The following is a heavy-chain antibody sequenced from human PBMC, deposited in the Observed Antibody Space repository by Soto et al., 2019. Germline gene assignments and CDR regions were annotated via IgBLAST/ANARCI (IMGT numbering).Heavy chain of an antibody. CDR3: AAGEASSRNLAPYYLDF. CDR2: IHYSGTT. D-gene: IGHD6-13*01. J-gene: IGHJ4*02. CDR1: GGSMRNYF. Sequence: QVQLQESGPGLVKSSETLSLTCTVSGGSMRNYFWTWIRQPPGKGLEWIGYIHYSGTTSFFPSYNPSRRSRVTISEDTSKNQFSLTLLSVTTADTAVYFCAAGEASSRNLAPYYLDFWGQGTLVTVSS. V-gene: IGHV4-59*01.